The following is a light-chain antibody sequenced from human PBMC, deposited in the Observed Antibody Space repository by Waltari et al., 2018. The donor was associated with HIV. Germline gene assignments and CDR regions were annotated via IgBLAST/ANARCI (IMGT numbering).Light chain of an antibody. Sequence: DIQLTQSPSFLSASVGDRVTITCRASQGIDFYLAWYQQQLGKAPKLLIYGVSTLQTGVPSRFSGSGSGTEFTLTISGLQPDDFATYYCQQLYTYPFTFGPGTKVDIK. CDR2: GVS. J-gene: IGKJ3*01. V-gene: IGKV1-9*01. CDR3: QQLYTYPFT. CDR1: QGIDFY.